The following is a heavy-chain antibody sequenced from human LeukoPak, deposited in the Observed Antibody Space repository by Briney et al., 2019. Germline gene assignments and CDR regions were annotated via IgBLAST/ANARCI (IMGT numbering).Heavy chain of an antibody. D-gene: IGHD5-12*01. V-gene: IGHV3-30-3*01. CDR3: AKVEGPPGYSGYDCLGCHLDY. Sequence: QAGGSLRLSCAASGFTFSSYAMHWVRQAPGKGLEWVAVISYDGSNKYYADSVKGRFTIYRDNSKNTLYLQMNSLRAEDTAVYYCAKVEGPPGYSGYDCLGCHLDYWGQGTLVTVSS. CDR1: GFTFSSYA. J-gene: IGHJ4*02. CDR2: ISYDGSNK.